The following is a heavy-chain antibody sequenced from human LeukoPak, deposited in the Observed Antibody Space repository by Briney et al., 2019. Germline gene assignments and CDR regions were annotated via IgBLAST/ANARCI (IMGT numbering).Heavy chain of an antibody. CDR2: INPSGGST. D-gene: IGHD4-17*01. CDR3: ARADYGDTIPQNAFDI. CDR1: GYTFTSYY. Sequence: GASVKVSCKASGYTFTSYYMHWVRQAPGQGLEWMGIINPSGGSTSYAQKFQGRVTMTRDTSTSTVYMELSSLRSEDTAVYYCARADYGDTIPQNAFDIWGQGTMVTVSP. J-gene: IGHJ3*02. V-gene: IGHV1-46*01.